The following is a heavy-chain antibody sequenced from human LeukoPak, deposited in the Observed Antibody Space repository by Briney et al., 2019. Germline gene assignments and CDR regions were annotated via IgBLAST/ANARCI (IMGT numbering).Heavy chain of an antibody. CDR1: GYTFTSYD. D-gene: IGHD2-8*01. Sequence: ASVKVSCKASGYTFTSYDINWVRQATGQGLEWMGWMNPNSGNTGYAQKFQGRVTITRNTSISTAYMELSSLRSEDTAVYYCARGRTVYAHLDYWGQGTLVTVSS. J-gene: IGHJ4*02. CDR3: ARGRTVYAHLDY. CDR2: MNPNSGNT. V-gene: IGHV1-8*03.